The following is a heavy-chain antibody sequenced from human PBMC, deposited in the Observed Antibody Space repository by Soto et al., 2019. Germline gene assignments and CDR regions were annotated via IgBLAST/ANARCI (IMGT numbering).Heavy chain of an antibody. CDR3: ARDRVVATISYYYHGMDV. CDR2: ISAYNGNT. V-gene: IGHV1-18*01. D-gene: IGHD5-12*01. J-gene: IGHJ6*02. CDR1: DYTFTNYG. Sequence: ASVKVSCKASDYTFTNYGISWVRQAPGQGREWIGWISAYNGNTKYAQKLQGRVTMTTDTSTSTAYMELRSLRSDDTAVYYCARDRVVATISYYYHGMDVWGQGTTVTVSS.